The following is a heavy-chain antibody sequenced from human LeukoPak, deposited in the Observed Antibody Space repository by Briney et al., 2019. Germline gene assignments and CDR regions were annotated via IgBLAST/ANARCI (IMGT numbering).Heavy chain of an antibody. D-gene: IGHD3-9*01. Sequence: SETLSLTCTVSGGSISSSNYNWGWIRQPPGKGLEWIGSIHYSGTTYYNPSLKSRVTISLDTSENQFSLNLSSVTAADTAVYYCARGKGSYDMLTGIFDYWGQGTLVTVSS. V-gene: IGHV4-39*07. CDR2: IHYSGTT. J-gene: IGHJ4*02. CDR3: ARGKGSYDMLTGIFDY. CDR1: GGSISSSNYN.